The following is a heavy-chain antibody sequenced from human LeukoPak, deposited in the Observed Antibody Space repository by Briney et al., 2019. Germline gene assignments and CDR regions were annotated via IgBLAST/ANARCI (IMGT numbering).Heavy chain of an antibody. V-gene: IGHV4-34*01. CDR1: GGSFSGYY. J-gene: IGHJ4*02. CDR3: ARRPRRAVSELDY. Sequence: SETLSLTCAVYGGSFSGYYWSWIRQPPGKGLEWIGEINHSGSTNYNPSLKSRVTISVDTSKNQFSLKLSSVTAADTAVYYCARRPRRAVSELDYWGQGTLVTVSS. CDR2: INHSGST. D-gene: IGHD5/OR15-5a*01.